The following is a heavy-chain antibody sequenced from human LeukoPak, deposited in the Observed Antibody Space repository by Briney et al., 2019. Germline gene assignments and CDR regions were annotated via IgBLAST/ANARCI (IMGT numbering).Heavy chain of an antibody. J-gene: IGHJ4*02. Sequence: GGSLRLSCAASGFTFSSYGMHWVRQAPGKGLEWVAVIWYDGSNKYYADSVKGRFTISRDNSKNTLYLQMNSLRAEDTAVYYCAKELVMGYYFDYWGQGTLVTVSS. D-gene: IGHD3-9*01. V-gene: IGHV3-33*06. CDR2: IWYDGSNK. CDR1: GFTFSSYG. CDR3: AKELVMGYYFDY.